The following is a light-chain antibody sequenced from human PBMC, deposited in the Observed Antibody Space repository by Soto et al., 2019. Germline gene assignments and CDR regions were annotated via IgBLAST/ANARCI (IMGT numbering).Light chain of an antibody. CDR2: GAS. V-gene: IGKV3-15*01. J-gene: IGKJ4*01. Sequence: EVVMTQSPATLSASPGERVILSCRASQNIGSNLAWYQHKPGQAPRLLISGASTGATGIPARFSGSGSGTEFTLTISSLQSEDCAIYYCQQYHTWPITFGGGTKVDIK. CDR1: QNIGSN. CDR3: QQYHTWPIT.